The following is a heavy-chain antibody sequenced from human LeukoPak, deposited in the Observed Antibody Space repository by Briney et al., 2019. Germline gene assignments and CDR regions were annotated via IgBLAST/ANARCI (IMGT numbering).Heavy chain of an antibody. V-gene: IGHV3-7*01. J-gene: IGHJ4*02. CDR1: GFMFRSFW. Sequence: GGSLRLSCAASGFMFRSFWMSWVRQAPGKGLEWVANIKQDGSEKYYVDSVKGRVTISRDNAKNSLYPQMNSLRAEDTAVYYCARELAVAGTDYWGQGTLVTVSS. CDR2: IKQDGSEK. D-gene: IGHD6-19*01. CDR3: ARELAVAGTDY.